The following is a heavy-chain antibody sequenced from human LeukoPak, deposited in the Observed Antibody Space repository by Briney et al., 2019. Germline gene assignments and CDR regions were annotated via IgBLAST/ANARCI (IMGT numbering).Heavy chain of an antibody. Sequence: ASVKVSCKVSGYTLTELSMHWVRQAPGKGLEWMGGFDSEDGETIYAQKFQGRVTMTEDTSTDTAYMELSSLRSEDTAVYYCATPDIVATISTPSLDYWGQGTLVTVSS. CDR3: ATPDIVATISTPSLDY. D-gene: IGHD5-12*01. J-gene: IGHJ4*02. CDR1: GYTLTELS. CDR2: FDSEDGET. V-gene: IGHV1-24*01.